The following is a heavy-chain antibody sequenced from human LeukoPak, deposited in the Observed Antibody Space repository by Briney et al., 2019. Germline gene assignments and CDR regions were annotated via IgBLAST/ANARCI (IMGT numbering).Heavy chain of an antibody. CDR3: ARDGYDFWSGYYPLDY. J-gene: IGHJ4*02. CDR1: GGSISSYY. Sequence: SETLSLTCTVSGGSISSYYWSWIRQPAGKGLEWIGRIYTSGSTNYNPFLKSRVTMSVDTSKNQFSLKLSSATAADTAVYYCARDGYDFWSGYYPLDYWGQGTLVTVSS. V-gene: IGHV4-4*07. CDR2: IYTSGST. D-gene: IGHD3-3*01.